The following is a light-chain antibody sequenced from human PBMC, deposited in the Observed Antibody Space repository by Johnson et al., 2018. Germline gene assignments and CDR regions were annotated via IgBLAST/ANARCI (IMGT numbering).Light chain of an antibody. CDR1: SSNIGNNY. J-gene: IGLJ1*01. CDR3: GTWDSSLSAGNV. CDR2: ENN. V-gene: IGLV1-51*02. Sequence: QSVLTQPPSVSAAPGQKVTISCSGSSSNIGNNYVSWYQQLPGTAPKLLIYENNKRPSWFPDRFSGSKSGTSATLGITGLQTGDEADYYCGTWDSSLSAGNVFGTGTKVTVL.